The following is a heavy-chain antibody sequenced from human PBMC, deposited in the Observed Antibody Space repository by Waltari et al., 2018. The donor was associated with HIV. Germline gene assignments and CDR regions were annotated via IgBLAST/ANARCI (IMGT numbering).Heavy chain of an antibody. Sequence: EVQLLESGGGLIQPGGSLRLSCAASGFTFSTYAMRWVRQAPGKGLEWVSVSSGDGSTYYADSVKGRFIISRDNSKSTVYLQMNDLRAEDTALYYCAKIVVVAGTSADFWGQGVVVTVSS. CDR3: AKIVVVAGTSADF. J-gene: IGHJ4*02. CDR1: GFTFSTYA. D-gene: IGHD2-21*02. CDR2: SSGDGST. V-gene: IGHV3-23*01.